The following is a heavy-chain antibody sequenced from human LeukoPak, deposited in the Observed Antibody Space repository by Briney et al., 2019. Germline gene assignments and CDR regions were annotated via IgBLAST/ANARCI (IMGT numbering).Heavy chain of an antibody. V-gene: IGHV1-69*05. CDR1: GGTFSAYA. Sequence: ASVKVSCEASGGTFSAYATSWVRQAPGRGLEWMGGIIPMYETTKYAQNFQGRVTITTDEATNTAYMELTSLRSDDTAVYYCARGPVYYDSGSYYPLSRWGQGTLITVSS. CDR2: IIPMYETT. J-gene: IGHJ4*02. D-gene: IGHD3-22*01. CDR3: ARGPVYYDSGSYYPLSR.